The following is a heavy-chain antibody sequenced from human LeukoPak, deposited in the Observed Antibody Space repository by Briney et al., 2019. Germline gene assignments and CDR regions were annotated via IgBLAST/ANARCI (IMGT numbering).Heavy chain of an antibody. D-gene: IGHD2-2*01. CDR1: GGSISSSSYS. CDR2: IYYSGST. CDR3: ARQVREGYCSSTSCPDYFDY. J-gene: IGHJ4*02. Sequence: PSETLSLTCTVSGGSISSSSYSWGWIRQPPGKGLEWIGSIYYSGSTYYNPSLKSRVTISVDTSKNQFSLKLSSVTAADTAVYYCARQVREGYCSSTSCPDYFDYWGQGTLVTVSS. V-gene: IGHV4-39*01.